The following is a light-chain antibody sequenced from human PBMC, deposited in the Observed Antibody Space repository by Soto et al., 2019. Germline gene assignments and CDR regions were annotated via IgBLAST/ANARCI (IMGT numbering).Light chain of an antibody. V-gene: IGLV1-44*01. CDR1: SSNIESNT. CDR3: AAWDDSLNGFV. CDR2: SDN. J-gene: IGLJ1*01. Sequence: QSVLTQPPSASRTPGQRVTISCSGSSSNIESNTVNWYQHLPGTAPKLLIYSDNQRPSGVPDRFSGSNSGTSASLAISGLQSEDEADYYCAAWDDSLNGFVFGTGTKVTVL.